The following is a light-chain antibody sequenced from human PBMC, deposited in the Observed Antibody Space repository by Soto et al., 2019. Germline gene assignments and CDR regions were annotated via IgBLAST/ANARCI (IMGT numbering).Light chain of an antibody. CDR2: DAS. V-gene: IGKV1-33*01. CDR1: QDISNY. Sequence: DIQMTQSPSSLSASVGDRVTITCQASQDISNYLNWSQQNPGKAPKLLIYDASNLETGGPSRFSGSGSGTDFTFTISSLQPEDIATYYCQQYDNLPPYTFGQGTKLEIK. J-gene: IGKJ2*01. CDR3: QQYDNLPPYT.